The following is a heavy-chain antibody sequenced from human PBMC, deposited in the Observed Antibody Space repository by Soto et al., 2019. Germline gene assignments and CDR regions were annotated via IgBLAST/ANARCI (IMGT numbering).Heavy chain of an antibody. J-gene: IGHJ6*02. Sequence: GGSLRLSCAASGFTFSSYAMHWVRQAPGKGLEWVAVISYDGSNKYYADSVKGRFTISRDNSKNTLYLQMNSLRAEDTAVYYCARDGRITIFGVVIIGSCMDVWGQGTTVTVSS. D-gene: IGHD3-3*01. V-gene: IGHV3-30-3*01. CDR1: GFTFSSYA. CDR3: ARDGRITIFGVVIIGSCMDV. CDR2: ISYDGSNK.